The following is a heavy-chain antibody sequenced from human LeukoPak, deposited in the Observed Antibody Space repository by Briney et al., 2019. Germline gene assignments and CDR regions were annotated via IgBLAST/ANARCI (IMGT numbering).Heavy chain of an antibody. V-gene: IGHV3-23*01. CDR2: ISGSGGST. CDR3: AKERMTTACFDY. D-gene: IGHD4-11*01. J-gene: IGHJ4*02. CDR1: GFTFSSYA. Sequence: GGSLRLSCAASGFTFSSYAMSWVRQAPGKGLEWVSLISGSGGSTYYADSVKGRFTISRDNSKNTLFLQMDSLRDEDTAVYYCAKERMTTACFDYWGQGTLVTVSS.